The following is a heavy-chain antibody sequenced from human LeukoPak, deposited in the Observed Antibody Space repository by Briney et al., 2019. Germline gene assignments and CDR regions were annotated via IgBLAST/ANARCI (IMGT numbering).Heavy chain of an antibody. CDR2: IKQDGSEK. CDR3: ARDAGSGPVFDY. CDR1: GFTFSSYW. J-gene: IGHJ4*02. V-gene: IGHV3-7*01. Sequence: GGSLRLSRAASGFTFSSYWMGWVRQAPGKGLEWVANIKQDGSEKHYVDSVKGRLPISRDSAKNSLYLQMNSLRAEDTAVYYCARDAGSGPVFDYWGQGALVTVSS. D-gene: IGHD6-19*01.